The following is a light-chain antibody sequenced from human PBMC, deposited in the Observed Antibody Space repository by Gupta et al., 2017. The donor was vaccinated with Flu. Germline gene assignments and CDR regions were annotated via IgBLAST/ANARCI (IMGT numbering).Light chain of an antibody. V-gene: IGKV1-17*01. CDR3: QQQNSTPVP. CDR2: DAS. CDR1: QGIRND. Sequence: DIQMTQSPSSLSASVGDRVTITCRASQGIRNDLDWFQQKPGKAPKRLIYDASNRESGVPSRFSGSGSGTEFTLTISSRQPEDFAIYYCQQQNSTPVPFGQGTKVEIK. J-gene: IGKJ1*01.